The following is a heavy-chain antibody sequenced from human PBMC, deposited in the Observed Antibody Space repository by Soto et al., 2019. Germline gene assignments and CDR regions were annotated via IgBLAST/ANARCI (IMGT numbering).Heavy chain of an antibody. V-gene: IGHV1-69*13. CDR3: ARVYGYSYGTNYFDY. CDR1: GGTFSSYA. J-gene: IGHJ4*02. Sequence: SVKVSCKASGGTFSSYAISWVRQAPGQGLEWMGGIIPIFGTANYAQKFQGRVTITADESTSTAYMELSSPRSEDTAVYYCARVYGYSYGTNYFDYWGQGTLVTVSS. D-gene: IGHD5-18*01. CDR2: IIPIFGTA.